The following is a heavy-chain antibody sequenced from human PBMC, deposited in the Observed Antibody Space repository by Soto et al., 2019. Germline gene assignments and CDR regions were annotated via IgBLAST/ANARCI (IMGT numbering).Heavy chain of an antibody. D-gene: IGHD6-13*01. V-gene: IGHV4-59*01. CDR2: VYNSGST. J-gene: IGHJ4*02. CDR1: GGSISSNY. Sequence: PAETLSLTCTVSGGSISSNYWTWIRQPPGKGLEWIGYVYNSGSTNYNPSLKSRVTISEDTSKSQFSLKVNSMTAADTAVYYCARYRREAVAGYTLDNWGQGILVTVSS. CDR3: ARYRREAVAGYTLDN.